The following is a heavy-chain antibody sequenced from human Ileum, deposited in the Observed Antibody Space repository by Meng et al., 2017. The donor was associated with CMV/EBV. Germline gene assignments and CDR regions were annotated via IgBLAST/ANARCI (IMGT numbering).Heavy chain of an antibody. J-gene: IGHJ4*02. D-gene: IGHD5-24*01. Sequence: QVQLQEAGPGVVKPSETPFLTCTVSGGSISTYYWNWIRQPAGRELEWIGRVYNRDRTTYNPSLKSRVTMSVDTSKNQFSLTLYSVTAADTAVYFCARDREHTYGYTFEYWGQGALVTVSS. CDR1: GGSISTYY. CDR2: VYNRDRT. V-gene: IGHV4-4*07. CDR3: ARDREHTYGYTFEY.